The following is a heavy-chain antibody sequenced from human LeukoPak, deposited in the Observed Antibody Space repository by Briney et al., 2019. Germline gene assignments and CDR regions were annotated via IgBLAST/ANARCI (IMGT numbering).Heavy chain of an antibody. Sequence: GGSLRLSCAASGFTFSDYYMSWIRQAPGKGLEWVSYISSSGNSIFYADSVKGRFTISRDNAKNSLYLRMNSLRAEDTAVYYCAREGSTYPFDYWGQGTLVTVSS. CDR2: ISSSGNSI. CDR1: GFTFSDYY. V-gene: IGHV3-11*04. J-gene: IGHJ4*02. D-gene: IGHD2-15*01. CDR3: AREGSTYPFDY.